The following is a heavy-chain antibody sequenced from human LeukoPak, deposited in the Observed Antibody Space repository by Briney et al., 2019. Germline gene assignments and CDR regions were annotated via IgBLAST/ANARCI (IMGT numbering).Heavy chain of an antibody. CDR1: GGSISSYY. CDR3: ARERWLQLRDYYYYYGMDV. D-gene: IGHD5-24*01. J-gene: IGHJ6*02. CDR2: IYYSGST. V-gene: IGHV4-59*01. Sequence: SETLSLTCTVSGGSISSYYWSWIRQPPGKGLEWIGYIYYSGSTNYNPSLKSRVTISVDTSKNQFSLKLSSVTAADTAVYYCARERWLQLRDYYYYYGMDVWDQGTTVTVSS.